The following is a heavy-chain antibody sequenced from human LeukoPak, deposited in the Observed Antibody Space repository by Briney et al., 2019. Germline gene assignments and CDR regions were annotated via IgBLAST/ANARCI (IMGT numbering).Heavy chain of an antibody. Sequence: ASVKVSSKASGYTFTIYYMHWVRQAPGQGLEWMGIINPSGGSTSYAQKFQGRVTITADESTSTAYMELSSLRSEDTAVYYCARRTADKCYYGSGSYHPSLNYYYYGMDVWGQGTTVTVSS. CDR2: INPSGGST. V-gene: IGHV1-46*01. J-gene: IGHJ6*02. CDR1: GYTFTIYY. D-gene: IGHD3-10*01. CDR3: ARRTADKCYYGSGSYHPSLNYYYYGMDV.